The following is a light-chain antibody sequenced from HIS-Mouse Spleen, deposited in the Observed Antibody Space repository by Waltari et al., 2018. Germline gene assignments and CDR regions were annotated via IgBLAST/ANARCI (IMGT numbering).Light chain of an antibody. CDR3: QQYRT. CDR2: KAS. Sequence: DIQMTQSPSTLSASVGDRVTITCRASQSISSWLAWYQQKPGKAPKLLIYKASSLESGVPSRFSGSGSGTEFTLTISSLQPDDFATYYCQQYRTFCQGTKVEIK. J-gene: IGKJ1*01. CDR1: QSISSW. V-gene: IGKV1-5*03.